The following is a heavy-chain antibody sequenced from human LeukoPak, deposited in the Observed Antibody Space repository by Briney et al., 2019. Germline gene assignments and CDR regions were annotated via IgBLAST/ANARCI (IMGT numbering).Heavy chain of an antibody. V-gene: IGHV4-61*02. D-gene: IGHD2-2*01. Sequence: SQTLSLTCTVSDGSISSALYYWGWIRQPAGKGLEWFGRIYTSGSTNYNPSLKSRVPMSVDTSKNQFSLKLSSVTAADTAVYYCAGGSTSAYYYYMDVWGKGTTVTVSS. CDR2: IYTSGST. J-gene: IGHJ6*03. CDR3: AGGSTSAYYYYMDV. CDR1: DGSISSALYY.